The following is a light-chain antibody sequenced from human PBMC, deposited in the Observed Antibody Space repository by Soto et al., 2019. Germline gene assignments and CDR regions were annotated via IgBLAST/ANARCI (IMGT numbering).Light chain of an antibody. J-gene: IGLJ1*01. V-gene: IGLV2-11*01. CDR3: CSYAGSYTHV. Sequence: QSALTQPRSVSGSPGQSVTISCTGTSSDVGTYTYVSWYQQHPGKAPKLIIYDVIKRPSGGPDRFSGSKSGNTASLTISGPQAADEADYYCCSYAGSYTHVFGPGTKLTVL. CDR1: SSDVGTYTY. CDR2: DVI.